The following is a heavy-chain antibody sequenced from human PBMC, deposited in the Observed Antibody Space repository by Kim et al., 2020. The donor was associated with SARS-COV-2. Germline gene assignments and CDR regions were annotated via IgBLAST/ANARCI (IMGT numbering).Heavy chain of an antibody. Sequence: GGSLRLSCAASGFTFSSYEMNWVRQAPGKGLEWVSYISSSGSTIYYADSVKGRFTISRDNAKNSLYLQMNSLRAEDTAVYYCARRTDYRGYYGMDVWGQGTTVTVSS. J-gene: IGHJ6*02. V-gene: IGHV3-48*03. CDR1: GFTFSSYE. CDR2: ISSSGSTI. CDR3: ARRTDYRGYYGMDV. D-gene: IGHD4-4*01.